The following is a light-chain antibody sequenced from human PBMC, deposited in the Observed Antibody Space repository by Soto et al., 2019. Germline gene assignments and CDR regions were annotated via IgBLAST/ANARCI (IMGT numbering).Light chain of an antibody. CDR2: EVS. CDR1: SSDVGGYNY. Sequence: QSVRSHPASVSWSPGQAITISCTGTSSDVGGYNYVSWYQQHPGKAPKLMIYEVSNQPSGVSNRFSGSKSGNTASLTISGLQDEDEADYYCSSYTRSSTYVFGTGTKV. V-gene: IGLV2-14*01. J-gene: IGLJ1*01. CDR3: SSYTRSSTYV.